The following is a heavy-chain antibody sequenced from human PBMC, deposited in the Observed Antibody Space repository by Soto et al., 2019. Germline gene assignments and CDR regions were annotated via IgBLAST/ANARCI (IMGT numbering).Heavy chain of an antibody. D-gene: IGHD2-15*01. J-gene: IGHJ1*01. V-gene: IGHV1-69*02. CDR3: ARGCSGGSCYLASYFQH. CDR1: GGTFSSYT. CDR2: IIPILGIA. Sequence: QVQLVQSGAEVKKPGSSVKVSCKASGGTFSSYTISWVRQAPGQGLEWMGRIIPILGIANYAQKFQGRVTITADKSTSTAYMELSSLGSEDTAVYYCARGCSGGSCYLASYFQHWGQGTLVTVSS.